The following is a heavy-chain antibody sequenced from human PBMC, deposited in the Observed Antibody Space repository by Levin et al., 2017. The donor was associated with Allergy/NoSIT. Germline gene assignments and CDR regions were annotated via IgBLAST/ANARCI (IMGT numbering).Heavy chain of an antibody. CDR2: IYPGDSDT. V-gene: IGHV5-51*01. CDR3: ARRTGDGTYNWFDP. Sequence: GGSLRLSCKGSGYSFSNYWIGWVRQMPGKGLEWMGIIYPGDSDTRYSPSFQGQVTISADKSISTAYLQWSSLKASATAIYYCARRTGDGTYNWFDPWGQGTLVTVSS. J-gene: IGHJ5*02. CDR1: GYSFSNYW.